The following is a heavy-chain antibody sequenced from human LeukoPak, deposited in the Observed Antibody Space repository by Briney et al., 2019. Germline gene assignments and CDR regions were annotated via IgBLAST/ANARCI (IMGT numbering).Heavy chain of an antibody. CDR1: GGSISSSSYY. CDR2: IYYSGST. J-gene: IGHJ4*02. V-gene: IGHV4-61*01. D-gene: IGHD4-23*01. CDR3: ARDSCGNCPFGY. Sequence: SETLSLTCTVSGGSISSSSYYWGWIRQPPGKGLEWIGYIYYSGSTNYNPSLKSRVTISVDTSKNQFSLKLSSVTAADTAVYYCARDSCGNCPFGYWGQGTLVTVSS.